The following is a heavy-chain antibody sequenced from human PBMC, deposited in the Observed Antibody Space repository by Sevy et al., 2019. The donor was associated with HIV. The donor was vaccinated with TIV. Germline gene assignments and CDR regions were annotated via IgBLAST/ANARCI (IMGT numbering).Heavy chain of an antibody. D-gene: IGHD2-15*01. J-gene: IGHJ6*02. CDR2: IGSRGSTI. V-gene: IGHV3-11*04. CDR3: ARGYCSGGSCYRGSYYYSYGMDV. Sequence: EGSLRLSCAASGFTFSDYYMSWIRQAPGKELEWVSYIGSRGSTIYYADSVKGRFTISRDNAKNSLYLQMNSLRAEDTAVYDCARGYCSGGSCYRGSYYYSYGMDVWGQGTTVTVSS. CDR1: GFTFSDYY.